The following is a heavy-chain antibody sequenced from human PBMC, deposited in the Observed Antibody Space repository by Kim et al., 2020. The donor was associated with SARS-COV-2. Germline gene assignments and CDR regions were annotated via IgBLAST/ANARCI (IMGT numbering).Heavy chain of an antibody. CDR3: ARDAILGSGWYLFVY. V-gene: IGHV1-3*01. D-gene: IGHD6-19*01. CDR2: INAGNGNT. CDR1: GYTFTSYA. J-gene: IGHJ4*02. Sequence: ASVKVSCKASGYTFTSYAMHWVRQAPGQRLEWMGWINAGNGNTKYSQKFQGRVTITRDTSASTAYMELSSLRSEDTAVYYCARDAILGSGWYLFVYWGQGTLVTVSS.